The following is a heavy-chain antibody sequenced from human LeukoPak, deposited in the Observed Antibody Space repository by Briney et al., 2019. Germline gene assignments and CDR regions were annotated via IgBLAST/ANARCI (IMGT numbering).Heavy chain of an antibody. CDR3: ARSRGYTYGAFDY. V-gene: IGHV3-74*01. CDR2: INGDGSST. D-gene: IGHD5-18*01. Sequence: GGSLRLSCAASGFTFSSYWMHWVRQAPGKGLVLVSRINGDGSSTTYADSVKCRFTISRDNAKNTLYLQMNSLRAEDTAVYYCARSRGYTYGAFDYWGQGTLVTVSS. J-gene: IGHJ4*02. CDR1: GFTFSSYW.